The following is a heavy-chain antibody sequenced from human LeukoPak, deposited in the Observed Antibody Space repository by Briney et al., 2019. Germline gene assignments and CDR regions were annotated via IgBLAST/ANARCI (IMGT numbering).Heavy chain of an antibody. Sequence: SETLSLTCTVSGGSISSSSYYWGWIRQPPGKGLEWIGEINHSGSTNYNPSLKSRVTISVDTSKKQFSLKLSSVTAADTAVYYCVTYYFDSSGPKKNYWGQGTLVTVSS. D-gene: IGHD3-22*01. V-gene: IGHV4-39*07. J-gene: IGHJ4*02. CDR1: GGSISSSSYY. CDR3: VTYYFDSSGPKKNY. CDR2: INHSGST.